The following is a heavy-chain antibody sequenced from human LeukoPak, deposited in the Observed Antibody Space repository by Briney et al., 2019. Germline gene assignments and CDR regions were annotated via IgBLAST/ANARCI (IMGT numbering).Heavy chain of an antibody. J-gene: IGHJ4*02. CDR1: GFTFSNYW. CDR2: INQDGSEE. D-gene: IGHD5-12*01. Sequence: GGSLRLSCAPSGFTFSNYWMSWVRQAPGKGLEWVANINQDGSEEYYVDSVRGRFTISRDNAKNSLYLQMNSLRAEDTAVYYCARPYDSNRDHSGYGYWGRGTLVTVSS. CDR3: ARPYDSNRDHSGYGY. V-gene: IGHV3-7*02.